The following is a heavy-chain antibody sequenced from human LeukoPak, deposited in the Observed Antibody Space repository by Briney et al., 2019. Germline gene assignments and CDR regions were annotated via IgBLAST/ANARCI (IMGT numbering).Heavy chain of an antibody. Sequence: PSQTLSLTCSVSGGSISSGGYYWSWIRQHPGKGLEWIGYIYYSGDTSYNPSLKSRVNISVDTSKNQFSLKLSSVTAADTAVYYCARKVAHGGRNFDYWGQGTLVTVSS. CDR2: IYYSGDT. CDR1: GGSISSGGYY. CDR3: ARKVAHGGRNFDY. V-gene: IGHV4-31*03. J-gene: IGHJ4*02. D-gene: IGHD4-23*01.